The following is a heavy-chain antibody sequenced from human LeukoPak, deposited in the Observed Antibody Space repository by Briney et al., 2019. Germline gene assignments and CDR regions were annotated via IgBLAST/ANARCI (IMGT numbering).Heavy chain of an antibody. CDR3: TREGVYYDSSGPRGAFDI. Sequence: PGGSLRLSCTASGFTFGDYAMSWVRQAPGKGLEWVGFIRSKAYGGTTEYAASVKGRFTISRDDSKSIAYLQMNSLKTEDTAVYYCTREGVYYDSSGPRGAFDIWGQGTMVTVSS. J-gene: IGHJ3*02. D-gene: IGHD3-22*01. CDR2: IRSKAYGGTT. V-gene: IGHV3-49*04. CDR1: GFTFGDYA.